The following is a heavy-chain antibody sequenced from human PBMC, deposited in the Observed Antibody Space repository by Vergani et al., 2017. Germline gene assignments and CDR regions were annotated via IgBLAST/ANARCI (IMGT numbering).Heavy chain of an antibody. CDR3: ASDQGVGTH. CDR1: GYSFTTYW. J-gene: IGHJ4*02. D-gene: IGHD4-23*01. CDR2: IDPSDSYT. Sequence: EVQLVQSGAEVKKPGESLRISCKGSGYSFTTYWISWVRQMPGKGLEWMGKIDPSDSYTNYSPSFQGLLTISADKSVSTAYLQWSSLKASDTAMYYCASDQGVGTHWGQGTLVTVSS. V-gene: IGHV5-10-1*03.